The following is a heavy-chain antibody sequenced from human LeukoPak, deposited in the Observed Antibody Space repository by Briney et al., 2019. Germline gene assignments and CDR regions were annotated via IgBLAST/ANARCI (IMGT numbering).Heavy chain of an antibody. J-gene: IGHJ3*02. D-gene: IGHD2-15*01. CDR1: GFTFSSYS. V-gene: IGHV3-48*04. CDR3: ARVVCCGAPGAFDI. CDR2: ISSSSSTI. Sequence: GGSLRLSCAASGFTFSSYSMNWVRQAPGKGLEWVSYISSSSSTIYYADSVKGRFTISRDNAKNSLYLQMNSLRAEDTAVYYCARVVCCGAPGAFDIWGQGTMVTVSS.